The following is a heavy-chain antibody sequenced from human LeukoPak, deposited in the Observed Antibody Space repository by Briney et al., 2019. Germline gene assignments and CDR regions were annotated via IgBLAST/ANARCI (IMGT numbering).Heavy chain of an antibody. CDR2: IYYSGST. Sequence: SETLSLTCTVSGGSISSSSYYWGWIRQPPGKRLEWIGSIYYSGSTYYNPSLKSRVTISVDTSKNQFSLKLSSVTAADTAVYYCARGITMTHDYWGQGTLVTVSS. V-gene: IGHV4-39*01. D-gene: IGHD3-22*01. CDR3: ARGITMTHDY. CDR1: GGSISSSSYY. J-gene: IGHJ4*02.